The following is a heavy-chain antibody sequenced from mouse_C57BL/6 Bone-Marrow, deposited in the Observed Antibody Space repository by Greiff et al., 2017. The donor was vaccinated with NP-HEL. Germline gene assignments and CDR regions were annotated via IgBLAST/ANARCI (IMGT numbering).Heavy chain of an antibody. CDR1: GYTFTSYW. V-gene: IGHV1-55*01. CDR3: ARTRRITTVAPYFDY. D-gene: IGHD1-1*01. Sequence: QVQLQQPGAELVKPGASVKMSCKASGYTFTSYWITWVKQRPGQGLEWIGDLYPGSGSTNYNEKFKSKAPLTVDTSSRTAYMQLSSRTSEDSAVYYCARTRRITTVAPYFDYWGQGTTLTVSS. J-gene: IGHJ2*01. CDR2: LYPGSGST.